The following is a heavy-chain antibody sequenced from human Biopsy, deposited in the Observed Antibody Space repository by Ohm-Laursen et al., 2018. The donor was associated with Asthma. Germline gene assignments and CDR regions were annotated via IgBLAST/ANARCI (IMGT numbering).Heavy chain of an antibody. D-gene: IGHD5-24*01. J-gene: IGHJ4*02. V-gene: IGHV4-30-2*01. CDR1: GGSISRGGYS. CDR3: ASVKDGYNFDY. Sequence: SQTLSLTSAVSGGSISRGGYSWRCIRKPPGKGLEWIGYIYHRGSTYSNPSLKSRVTISVDRSKIQFFHKLSSVTAADTAVYYCASVKDGYNFDYWGQGTLVTVSS. CDR2: IYHRGST.